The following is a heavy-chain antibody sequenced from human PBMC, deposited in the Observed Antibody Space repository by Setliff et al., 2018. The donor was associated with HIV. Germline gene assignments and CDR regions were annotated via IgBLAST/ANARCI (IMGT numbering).Heavy chain of an antibody. J-gene: IGHJ4*02. V-gene: IGHV4-39*07. Sequence: SETLSLTCTVSGGSITTTNYYWGWVRQSPGKGLEWIGVIYYRGSAYYNSSLQSRVTLSVDTSKNSFSLHLTSVTAADTAVYFCARARGPPLPVLDFWGPGTPVTVSS. CDR2: IYYRGSA. CDR1: GGSITTTNYY. CDR3: ARARGPPLPVLDF. D-gene: IGHD3-10*01.